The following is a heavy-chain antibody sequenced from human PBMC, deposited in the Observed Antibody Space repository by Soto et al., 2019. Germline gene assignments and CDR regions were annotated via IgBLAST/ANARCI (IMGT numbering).Heavy chain of an antibody. Sequence: QVQLVQSGAEVKKPGSSVKVSCKASGGTFSSYAISWVRQAPGQGLEWMGGIIPIFGTANYAQKFQGRVTITADEATSTDYMELSSLRSDDPAVYYCAREFDYYDSSGYYYFDYWGQGTLVTVSS. J-gene: IGHJ4*02. CDR3: AREFDYYDSSGYYYFDY. CDR1: GGTFSSYA. CDR2: IIPIFGTA. D-gene: IGHD3-22*01. V-gene: IGHV1-69*01.